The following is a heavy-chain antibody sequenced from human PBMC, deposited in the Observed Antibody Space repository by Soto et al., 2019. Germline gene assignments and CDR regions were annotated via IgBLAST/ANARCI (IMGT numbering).Heavy chain of an antibody. J-gene: IGHJ4*02. CDR2: IWYDGSNK. D-gene: IGHD3-22*01. CDR3: ARANTYYYESSGPEEGFDY. CDR1: GFTFSSYG. Sequence: QVQLVESGGGVVQPGRSLRLSCAASGFTFSSYGMHWVRQAPGKGLEWVAVIWYDGSNKYYADSVKGRFTISRDNSKNTRYLQMNSLRDADTAVYYGARANTYYYESSGPEEGFDYGGQGTLVTVSS. V-gene: IGHV3-33*01.